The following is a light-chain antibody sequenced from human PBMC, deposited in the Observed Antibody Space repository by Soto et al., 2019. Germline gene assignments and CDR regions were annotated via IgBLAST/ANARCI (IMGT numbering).Light chain of an antibody. J-gene: IGLJ1*01. CDR2: GES. Sequence: SYELTQPPSESVAPGQTARITCGGNQIGTRTVHWYQQKPGQAPGLVVHGESDRPSGIPERFSGFNSGNTATLTITRVEAGDEADYFCQVWDSSSDHYVFGTGTKVTVL. V-gene: IGLV3-21*02. CDR1: QIGTRT. CDR3: QVWDSSSDHYV.